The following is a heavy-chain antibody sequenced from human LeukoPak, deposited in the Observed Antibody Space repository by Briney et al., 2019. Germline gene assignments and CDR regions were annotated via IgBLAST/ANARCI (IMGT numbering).Heavy chain of an antibody. CDR3: ARLTYYYDSSGYYSYFDY. Sequence: ASVKVPCKASGYTFTSYYMHWVRQAPGQWLEWMGIINPSGGSTSYAQKFQGRVTMTRDTSTSTVYMELSSLRSEDTAVYYCARLTYYYDSSGYYSYFDYWGQRTLVTVSS. D-gene: IGHD3-22*01. V-gene: IGHV1-46*01. J-gene: IGHJ4*02. CDR2: INPSGGST. CDR1: GYTFTSYY.